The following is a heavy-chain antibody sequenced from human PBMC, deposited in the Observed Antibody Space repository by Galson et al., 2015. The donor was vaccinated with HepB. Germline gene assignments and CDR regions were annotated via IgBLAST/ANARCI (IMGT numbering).Heavy chain of an antibody. CDR1: GFTFGSYW. D-gene: IGHD2/OR15-2a*01. CDR3: ASSGRGSNFDY. J-gene: IGHJ4*02. Sequence: SLRLSCAASGFTFGSYWMTWVRQAPGKGLEWVANILQDESESYYVDSVRGRFTISRDNAKNSLYLQMNSLRAEGTAVYYCASSGRGSNFDYWGQGTLVTVSS. V-gene: IGHV3-7*03. CDR2: ILQDESES.